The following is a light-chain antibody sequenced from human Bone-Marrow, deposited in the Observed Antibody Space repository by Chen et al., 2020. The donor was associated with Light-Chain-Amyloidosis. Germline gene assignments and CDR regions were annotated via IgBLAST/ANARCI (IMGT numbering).Light chain of an antibody. CDR1: QTISSNY. CDR3: QQYGTSPLT. V-gene: IGKV3-20*01. Sequence: EIVLTQSPGTLSLSPGEGANLSCRASQTISSNYLTWYQQKFGQAPRLLIYGSSSRDTGIPDRLTGSGSGTDFTLTINRLEPEDFAMYYCQQYGTSPLTFGGGTKVEIK. CDR2: GSS. J-gene: IGKJ4*01.